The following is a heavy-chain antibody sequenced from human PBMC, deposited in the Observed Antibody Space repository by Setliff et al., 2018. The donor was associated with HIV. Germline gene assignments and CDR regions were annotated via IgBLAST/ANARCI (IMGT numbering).Heavy chain of an antibody. CDR3: ARMGAARPLYYYGMDV. V-gene: IGHV4-31*03. D-gene: IGHD6-6*01. J-gene: IGHJ6*02. CDR1: RGSLSSGGYY. CDR2: SYHSGSP. Sequence: SETLSLTCSVFRGSLSSGGYYWSWIRQRPGKGLEWIGYSYHSGSPSYNPSLKSRTTISVDTSKNEFSLKLSSVTAADTAVYYCARMGAARPLYYYGMDVWGRGTTVTVSS.